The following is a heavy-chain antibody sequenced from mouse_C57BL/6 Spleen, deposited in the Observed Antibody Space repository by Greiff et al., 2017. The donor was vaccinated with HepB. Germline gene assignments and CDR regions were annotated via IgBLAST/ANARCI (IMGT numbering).Heavy chain of an antibody. CDR2: IYPGGGYT. CDR1: GYTFTNYW. CDR3: ARGETSYYFDY. Sequence: VQLQESGAELVRPGTSVKMSCKASGYTFTNYWIGWAKQRPGHGLEWIGDIYPGGGYTNYNEKFKDKATLTADKSSSTAYMQFSSLTSEDSAIYYCARGETSYYFDYWGQGTTLTVSS. J-gene: IGHJ2*01. V-gene: IGHV1-63*01.